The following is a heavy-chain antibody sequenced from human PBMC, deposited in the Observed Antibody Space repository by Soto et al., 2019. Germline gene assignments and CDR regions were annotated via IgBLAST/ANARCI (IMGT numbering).Heavy chain of an antibody. V-gene: IGHV4-59*08. Sequence: PSETLSLTCTVSGGSISRYYWSWIRQPPGKGLEWIGYIYYSGSTNYNPSLKSRVTISVDTSKNQFSLKLSSVTAADTAVYYCARAKAPLYSSSWYWFDPWGQGTLVTVS. J-gene: IGHJ5*02. CDR3: ARAKAPLYSSSWYWFDP. CDR1: GGSISRYY. D-gene: IGHD6-13*01. CDR2: IYYSGST.